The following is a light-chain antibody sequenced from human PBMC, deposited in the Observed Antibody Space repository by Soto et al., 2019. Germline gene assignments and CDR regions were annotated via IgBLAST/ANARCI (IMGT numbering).Light chain of an antibody. Sequence: QSVLTQAPSASGTPGQTVDISCSGSRSNIGSNTINWYRQLPGTAPKLLIYNNNQRPSGVPDRFSGSKSGTSASLAISGLQSEDEADYYCAAWDDSLDGPVFGGGTKVTVL. J-gene: IGLJ2*01. V-gene: IGLV1-44*01. CDR3: AAWDDSLDGPV. CDR2: NNN. CDR1: RSNIGSNT.